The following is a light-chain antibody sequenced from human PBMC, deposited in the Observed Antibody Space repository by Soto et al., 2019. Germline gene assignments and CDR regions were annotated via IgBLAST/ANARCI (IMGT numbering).Light chain of an antibody. J-gene: IGKJ4*01. Sequence: DIQMTQSPSSLSASVGARVPITCRASQSISSWLAWYQQKPGKAPKLLIFDAFSLESGVPSRFSGSRSGTEFTLTISSLQPDDYATYYCQQYNSYSPLTFGGGTKVDI. V-gene: IGKV1-5*01. CDR2: DAF. CDR1: QSISSW. CDR3: QQYNSYSPLT.